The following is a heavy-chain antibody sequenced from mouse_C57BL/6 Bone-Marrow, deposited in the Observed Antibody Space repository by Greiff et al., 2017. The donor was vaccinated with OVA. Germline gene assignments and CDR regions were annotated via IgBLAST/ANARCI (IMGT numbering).Heavy chain of an antibody. V-gene: IGHV3-6*01. CDR3: ARGGYGRVFAY. Sequence: EVQLVESGPGLVKPSQSLSLTCSVTGYSITSGYYWNWIRQFPGNKLEWMGYISYDGSNNYNPSPKNRISITRDTSKNQFFLKLNSVTTEDTATYYCARGGYGRVFAYWGQGTLVTVSA. D-gene: IGHD1-1*01. CDR1: GYSITSGYY. CDR2: ISYDGSN. J-gene: IGHJ3*01.